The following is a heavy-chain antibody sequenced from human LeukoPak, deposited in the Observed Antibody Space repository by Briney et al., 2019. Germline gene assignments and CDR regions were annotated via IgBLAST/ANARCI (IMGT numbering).Heavy chain of an antibody. V-gene: IGHV1-24*01. Sequence: GASVEVSCKVSGYTLTELSMHWVRQAPGKGLEWMGGFDPEDGETIYAQKFQGRVTMTEDTSTDTAYMELSSLRSEDTAVYYCATDLTYYYDSSALADAFDIWGQGTMVTVSS. J-gene: IGHJ3*02. CDR1: GYTLTELS. CDR3: ATDLTYYYDSSALADAFDI. CDR2: FDPEDGET. D-gene: IGHD3-22*01.